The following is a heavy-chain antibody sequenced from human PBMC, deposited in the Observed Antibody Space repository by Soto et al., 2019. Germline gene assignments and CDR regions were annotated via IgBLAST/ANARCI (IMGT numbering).Heavy chain of an antibody. J-gene: IGHJ6*02. D-gene: IGHD1-26*01. V-gene: IGHV1-2*04. CDR2: INPNSGGT. CDR3: ARGPDSGSYYAYYYYYGMDV. Sequence: GASVKVSCKASGYTFTGYYMHWVRQAPGQGLEWMGWINPNSGGTNYAQKFQGWVTMTRDTSISTAYMELSRLRSDDTAVYYCARGPDSGSYYAYYYYYGMDVWGQGTTVTVSS. CDR1: GYTFTGYY.